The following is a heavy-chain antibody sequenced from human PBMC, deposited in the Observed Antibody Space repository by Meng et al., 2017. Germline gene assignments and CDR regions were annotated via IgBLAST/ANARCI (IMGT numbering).Heavy chain of an antibody. Sequence: GESLKISCAVSGVSFSDSDIHWVRQASGKGLEWVGRIGGKPKGYAAAYAASVRGTFTISRDDSKNTAYLQMNSLKTEDTAVYFCTIYMRGHIWGQGTMVTVSS. D-gene: IGHD2/OR15-2a*01. J-gene: IGHJ3*02. V-gene: IGHV3-73*01. CDR3: TIYMRGHI. CDR1: GVSFSDSD. CDR2: IGGKPKGYAA.